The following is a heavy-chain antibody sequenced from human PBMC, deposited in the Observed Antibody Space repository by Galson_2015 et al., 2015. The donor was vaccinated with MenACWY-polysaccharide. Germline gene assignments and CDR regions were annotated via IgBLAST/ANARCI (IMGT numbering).Heavy chain of an antibody. V-gene: IGHV3-7*01. D-gene: IGHD3-16*01. CDR1: GFTFSDFW. CDR2: IEQGGSEK. Sequence: SLRLSCAASGFTFSDFWMTWVRQAPGKGLEWVANIEQGGSEKYYVDSVKGRFTISRDNAKNSLYLQMNSLRVEDTAVYYCVTGGGSPGYWGQGTLVTVSS. CDR3: VTGGGSPGY. J-gene: IGHJ4*02.